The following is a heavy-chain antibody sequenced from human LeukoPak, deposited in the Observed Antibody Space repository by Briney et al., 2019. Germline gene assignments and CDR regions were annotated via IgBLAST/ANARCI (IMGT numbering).Heavy chain of an antibody. CDR3: ARGGRRDGTVSTYYFYAMDV. CDR1: GFSFSDNV. CDR2: LSYDGVNA. V-gene: IGHV3-30*04. D-gene: IGHD3-10*01. Sequence: GGSLRLSCVVSGFSFSDNVFHWVRQAPGKGLEWVTYLSYDGVNAFYADSVKGRFTISRDTAGGTVSLQMDNLRVEDTAVYYCARGGRRDGTVSTYYFYAMDVWGQETAVTVSS. J-gene: IGHJ6*02.